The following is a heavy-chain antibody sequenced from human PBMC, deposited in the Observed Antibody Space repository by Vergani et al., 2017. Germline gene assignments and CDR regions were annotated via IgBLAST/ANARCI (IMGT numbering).Heavy chain of an antibody. D-gene: IGHD6-19*01. Sequence: QVQLQESGPGLVKPSETLSLTCAVSGYSISSGYYWGWIRQPPGKGLEWIGSIYHSGSTYYNPSLKSRVTISLDTSKNQFSLKLSSVTAADTAVYYCARLGDSSGWYGAYYFDYWGQGTLVTVSS. V-gene: IGHV4-38-2*01. J-gene: IGHJ4*02. CDR3: ARLGDSSGWYGAYYFDY. CDR1: GYSISSGYY. CDR2: IYHSGST.